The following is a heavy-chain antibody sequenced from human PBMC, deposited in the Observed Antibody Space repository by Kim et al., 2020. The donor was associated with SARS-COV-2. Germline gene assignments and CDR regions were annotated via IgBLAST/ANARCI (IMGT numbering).Heavy chain of an antibody. CDR1: GGSISSGGYS. J-gene: IGHJ4*02. V-gene: IGHV4-30-2*01. D-gene: IGHD1-1*01. Sequence: SETLSLTCAVSGGSISSGGYSWSWIRQPPGKGLEWIGYIYHSGSTYYNPSLKSRVTISVDRSKNQFSLKLSSVTAADTAVYYCARSSTNSIDYWGQGTLVTVSS. CDR2: IYHSGST. CDR3: ARSSTNSIDY.